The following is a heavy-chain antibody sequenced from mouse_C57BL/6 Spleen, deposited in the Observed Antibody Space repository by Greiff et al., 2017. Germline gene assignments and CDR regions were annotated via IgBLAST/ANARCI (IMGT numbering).Heavy chain of an antibody. CDR1: GYTFTSYW. J-gene: IGHJ3*01. D-gene: IGHD1-1*01. CDR2: IDPSDSET. V-gene: IGHV1-52*01. CDR3: ASWGHYYGSSPFAY. Sequence: QVQLQQPGAELVRPGSSVKLSCKASGYTFTSYWMHWVKQRPIQGLEWIGNIDPSDSETHYNQKFKDKATLTVDKSSSTAYRQLSGLTSEDSAVYYCASWGHYYGSSPFAYWGQGTLVTVSA.